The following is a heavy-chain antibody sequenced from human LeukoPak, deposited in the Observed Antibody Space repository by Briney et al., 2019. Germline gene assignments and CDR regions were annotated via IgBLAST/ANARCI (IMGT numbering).Heavy chain of an antibody. D-gene: IGHD3-10*01. CDR1: GFTFSSYW. CDR2: IKSDGSST. J-gene: IGHJ4*02. CDR3: ARDSAMVRGVILDY. Sequence: GGSLRLSCAASGFTFSSYWMHWVRQAPGKRLVWVSRIKSDGSSTSYADSVKGRFTISRDNVKNTLYLQTNSLRAEDTAVYYCARDSAMVRGVILDYWGQGTLVTVSS. V-gene: IGHV3-74*01.